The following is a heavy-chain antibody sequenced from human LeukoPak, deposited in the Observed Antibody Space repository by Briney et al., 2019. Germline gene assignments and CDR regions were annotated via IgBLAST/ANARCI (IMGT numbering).Heavy chain of an antibody. J-gene: IGHJ6*03. CDR3: AGAGELRYMDV. D-gene: IGHD3-16*01. CDR2: ISSSSSTI. CDR1: RYTFSSYS. Sequence: PGGSLRLFCAASRYTFSSYSMNWVRQAPGKGLEWVSYISSSSSTIYYADPVKGRFTISRDNAKNSLFPQMSSLRADDTAIYYCAGAGELRYMDVWGKGTAVTVSS. V-gene: IGHV3-48*04.